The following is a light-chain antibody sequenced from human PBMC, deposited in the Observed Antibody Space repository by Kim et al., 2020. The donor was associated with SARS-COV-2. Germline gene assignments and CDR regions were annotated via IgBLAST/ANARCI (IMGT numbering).Light chain of an antibody. CDR3: QQYNSYPWT. V-gene: IGKV1-5*03. Sequence: ASVEDRVTITCRASQSFSTYLAWYQQKPGKAPKLLIYKASSLESGVPSRFSGSGSGTEFTLTISSLQPDDFATYYCQQYNSYPWTFGQGTKVDIK. CDR1: QSFSTY. CDR2: KAS. J-gene: IGKJ1*01.